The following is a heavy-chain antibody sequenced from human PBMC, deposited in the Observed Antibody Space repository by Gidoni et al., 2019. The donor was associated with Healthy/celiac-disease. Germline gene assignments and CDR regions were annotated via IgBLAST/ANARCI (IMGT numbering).Heavy chain of an antibody. CDR2: ISYDGSNK. V-gene: IGHV3-30*04. Sequence: QVQLVESGGGVVQPGRYLRLSCAASGFTFSSYAMHWVRQAPGKGLEWVAVISYDGSNKYYADSVKGRFTISRDNSKNTLYLQMNSLRAEDTAVYYCARDWYYDSSGYYDYWGQGTLVTVSS. CDR3: ARDWYYDSSGYYDY. D-gene: IGHD3-22*01. J-gene: IGHJ4*02. CDR1: GFTFSSYA.